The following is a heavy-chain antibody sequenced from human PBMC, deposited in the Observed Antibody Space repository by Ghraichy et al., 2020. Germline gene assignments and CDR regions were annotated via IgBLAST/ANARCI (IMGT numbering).Heavy chain of an antibody. V-gene: IGHV4-39*01. J-gene: IGHJ4*02. CDR3: ARHVLQYDFWSGYSLPLYFDY. CDR2: IYYSGST. CDR1: GGSISSSSYY. Sequence: SETLSLTCTVSGGSISSSSYYWGWIRQPPGKGLEWIGSIYYSGSTYYNPSLKSRVTISVDTSKNQFSLKLSSVTAADTAVYYCARHVLQYDFWSGYSLPLYFDYWGQGTLVTVSS. D-gene: IGHD3-3*01.